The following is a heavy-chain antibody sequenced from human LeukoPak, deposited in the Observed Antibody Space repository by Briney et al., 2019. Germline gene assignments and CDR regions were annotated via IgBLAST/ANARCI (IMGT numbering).Heavy chain of an antibody. CDR1: GFTFSSYA. Sequence: PGGSLRLSCAASGFTFSSYAMNWVRQAPGKGLDWVSTISLGGGSTSYADSVKGRFTISKDNSKNTLYLQMNSLRAEDTALYYCAKSSGTYVNDAFDMWGQGTMVTVFS. CDR3: AKSSGTYVNDAFDM. CDR2: ISLGGGST. V-gene: IGHV3-23*01. D-gene: IGHD1-26*01. J-gene: IGHJ3*02.